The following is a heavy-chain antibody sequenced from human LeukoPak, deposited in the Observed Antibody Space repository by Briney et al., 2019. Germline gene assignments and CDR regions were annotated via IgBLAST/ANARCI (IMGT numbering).Heavy chain of an antibody. J-gene: IGHJ6*03. CDR2: IYYSGST. CDR3: ARGISYYYYMDV. CDR1: GYSISSGYY. Sequence: SETLSLTCTVSGYSISSGYYWGWIRQPPGKGLEWIGSIYYSGSTYYNPSLKSRVTISVDTSKNQFSLKLSSVTAADTAVYYCARGISYYYYMDVWGKGTTVTVSS. V-gene: IGHV4-38-2*02.